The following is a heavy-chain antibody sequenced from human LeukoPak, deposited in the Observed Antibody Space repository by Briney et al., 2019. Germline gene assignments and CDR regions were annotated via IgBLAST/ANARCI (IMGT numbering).Heavy chain of an antibody. J-gene: IGHJ3*02. Sequence: GGSLRLSCAASGFTFNDHATYWVRQAPGKGLEWVSGINWDSDNIGYADSVKGRFTISRDGAKNSLFLQMNSLRAEDTALYYCARASYYYDTTGLGAVDIWGQGTLVTVSS. CDR3: ARASYYYDTTGLGAVDI. CDR2: INWDSDNI. D-gene: IGHD3-22*01. CDR1: GFTFNDHA. V-gene: IGHV3-9*01.